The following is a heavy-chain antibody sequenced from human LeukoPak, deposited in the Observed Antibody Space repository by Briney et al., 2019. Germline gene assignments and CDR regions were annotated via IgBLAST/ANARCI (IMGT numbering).Heavy chain of an antibody. CDR2: ISYDGSNK. D-gene: IGHD6-19*01. Sequence: PGRSLRLSCAASGFTFSSYGMHWVRQAPGKGLEWVAVISYDGSNKYYADSVKGRFTISRDNSKNTLYLQMNSLRAEDTDVYYCAKDAGIAVAPLTRWGQGTLVTVSS. J-gene: IGHJ4*02. CDR1: GFTFSSYG. V-gene: IGHV3-30*18. CDR3: AKDAGIAVAPLTR.